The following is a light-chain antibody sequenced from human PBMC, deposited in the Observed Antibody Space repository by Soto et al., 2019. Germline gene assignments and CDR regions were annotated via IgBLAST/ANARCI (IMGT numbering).Light chain of an antibody. CDR1: QPVSSTY. CDR2: DSS. V-gene: IGKV3-20*01. Sequence: IVLTQSPVALSLSPGERASLSCRISQPVSSTYFAWYQQRPGQSPRLLFYDSSTRAAGIPDRFSCSGSGRDFTLTINRLEPEDSAVYYCQQLGTSPITFGQGTRLEIK. J-gene: IGKJ5*01. CDR3: QQLGTSPIT.